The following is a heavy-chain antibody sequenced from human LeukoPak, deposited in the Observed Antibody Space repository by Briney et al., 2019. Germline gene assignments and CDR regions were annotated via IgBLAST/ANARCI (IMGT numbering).Heavy chain of an antibody. V-gene: IGHV1-2*02. CDR3: ATNRVGSSFDY. CDR1: GYSFVGHF. Sequence: GASVKVSCKASGYSFVGHFMHWVRQAPGQGLEWMGRIDINSGGTTFAHHFQGRVTSTGDTSISTGYMELSGLTSDDTAVYYCATNRVGSSFDYWGQGTLVSVSS. D-gene: IGHD5-24*01. J-gene: IGHJ4*02. CDR2: IDINSGGT.